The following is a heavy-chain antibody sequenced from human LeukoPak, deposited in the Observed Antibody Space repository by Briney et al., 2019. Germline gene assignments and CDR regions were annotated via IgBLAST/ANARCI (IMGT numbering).Heavy chain of an antibody. Sequence: ASVKVSCKASGGTFSSYAISWVRQAPGQGLEWMGGIIPIFGTANYAQKFQGRVTITTDESTSTAYMELSSLRSEDTAVYYCARDRLGDYYDSSGYFYYMDVWGKGTTVTVS. D-gene: IGHD3-22*01. CDR2: IIPIFGTA. V-gene: IGHV1-69*05. CDR1: GGTFSSYA. CDR3: ARDRLGDYYDSSGYFYYMDV. J-gene: IGHJ6*03.